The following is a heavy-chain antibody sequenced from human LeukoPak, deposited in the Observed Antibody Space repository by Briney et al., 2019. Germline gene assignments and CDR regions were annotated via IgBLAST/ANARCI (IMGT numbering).Heavy chain of an antibody. CDR3: ARQYSDILTGYHRGELYWYFDL. D-gene: IGHD3-9*01. CDR2: IYSSGST. J-gene: IGHJ2*01. V-gene: IGHV4-61*02. Sequence: SETLSVTCTVSGVSISSGSYYWSWIRQPAGKGLEWIGRIYSSGSTNYNPSLKSRVTISLDTSKNQFSLKLSSVTAADTAVYYCARQYSDILTGYHRGELYWYFDLWGRGTLVTVSS. CDR1: GVSISSGSYY.